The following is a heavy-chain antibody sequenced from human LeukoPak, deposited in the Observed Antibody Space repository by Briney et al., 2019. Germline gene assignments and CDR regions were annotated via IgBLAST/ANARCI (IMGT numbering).Heavy chain of an antibody. CDR3: ARVCSNTSCLLDY. Sequence: SETLSLTCTVSGGSVSGGDYFWSWIRQPPGKGLEWIGHIYYNGSTYYNPSLKSRVTISVDTSKNQFSLKLSSVTAADTAVYYCARVCSNTSCLLDYWGQGTLVTVSS. CDR1: GGSVSGGDYF. V-gene: IGHV4-30-4*01. J-gene: IGHJ4*02. CDR2: IYYNGST. D-gene: IGHD2-2*01.